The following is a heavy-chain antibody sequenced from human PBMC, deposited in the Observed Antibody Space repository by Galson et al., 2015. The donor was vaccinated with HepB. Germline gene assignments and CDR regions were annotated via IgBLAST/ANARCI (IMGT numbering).Heavy chain of an antibody. CDR1: GFTFTGYY. Sequence: SVKVSCKASGFTFTGYYMHWVRQAPGQGLEWMGWINPNSGGTNYAQKFQGRVTMTRGTSISTAYMELSRLRSDDTAVYYCARVTPIVGATEGPNHNFDYWGQGTLVTVSS. CDR2: INPNSGGT. J-gene: IGHJ4*02. D-gene: IGHD1-26*01. CDR3: ARVTPIVGATEGPNHNFDY. V-gene: IGHV1-2*02.